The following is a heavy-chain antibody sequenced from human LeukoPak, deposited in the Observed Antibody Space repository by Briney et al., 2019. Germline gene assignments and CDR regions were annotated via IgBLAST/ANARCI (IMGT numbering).Heavy chain of an antibody. CDR1: GDSVSSNSAA. V-gene: IGHV6-1*01. CDR2: TYYRSKWYN. Sequence: SQTLSLTCAISGDSVSSNSAAWNWIRQSPSRGLEWLGRTYYRSKWYNDYAVSVKSRITINPDTSKNQFSLQLNSVTPEDTAVYYCARGGGYSSGWYSNYYYYGMDVWGQGTTVTVSS. CDR3: ARGGGYSSGWYSNYYYYGMDV. J-gene: IGHJ6*02. D-gene: IGHD6-19*01.